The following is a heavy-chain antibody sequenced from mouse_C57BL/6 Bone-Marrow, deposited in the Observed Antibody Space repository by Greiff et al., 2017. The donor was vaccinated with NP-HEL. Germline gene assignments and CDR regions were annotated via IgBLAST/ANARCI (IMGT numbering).Heavy chain of an antibody. CDR3: ARRRLYDGYPFYAMDY. V-gene: IGHV1-64*01. D-gene: IGHD2-3*01. Sequence: QVQLQQPGAELVKPGASVKLSCKASGYTFTSYWMHWVKQRPGQGLEWIGMIHPNSGSTNYNEKFKSKAPLTVDKSSSTAYMQLSSLTSEDSAVYYWARRRLYDGYPFYAMDYWGQGTSVTVSS. CDR1: GYTFTSYW. J-gene: IGHJ4*01. CDR2: IHPNSGST.